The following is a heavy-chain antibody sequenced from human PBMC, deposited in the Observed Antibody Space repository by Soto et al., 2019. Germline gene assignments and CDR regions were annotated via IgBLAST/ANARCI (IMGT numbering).Heavy chain of an antibody. D-gene: IGHD6-25*01. CDR2: MNPNNGNA. CDR3: ARRKERAGPSYLDL. Sequence: ASVKVAGKASGFTFIAYDFRWVRQAAGKGLEWMGWMNPNNGNAGFAQTFRGRINMTRNTSISPAYLELSSLRSDDSAVYFCARRKERAGPSYLDLWRQGTQVTVPS. V-gene: IGHV1-8*01. J-gene: IGHJ4*02. CDR1: GFTFIAYD.